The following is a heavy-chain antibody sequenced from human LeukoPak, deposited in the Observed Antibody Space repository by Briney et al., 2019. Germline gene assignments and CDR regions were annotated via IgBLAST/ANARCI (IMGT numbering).Heavy chain of an antibody. CDR2: IYYSGST. J-gene: IGHJ5*02. CDR3: ARHGTSGTNLNWFDP. CDR1: GGSISSFY. D-gene: IGHD1-1*01. Sequence: SETLSLTCTVSGGSISSFYWSWIRQPPGKGLEWSGYIYYSGSTNYNPSLKSRVTISVDTSKNQFPLKLSSVTAADTAVYYCARHGTSGTNLNWFDPWGQGTLVTVSS. V-gene: IGHV4-59*01.